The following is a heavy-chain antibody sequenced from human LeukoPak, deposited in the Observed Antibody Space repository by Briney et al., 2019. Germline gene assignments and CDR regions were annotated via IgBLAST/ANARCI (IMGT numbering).Heavy chain of an antibody. D-gene: IGHD6-13*01. J-gene: IGHJ5*02. CDR2: ISRDGGST. Sequence: GRSLRLSCAASGFTFDDYAMHWVRQAPGKGLEWVSLISRDGGSTYYADSVKGRFTISRDNSKNSLYLQMNSLRAEDTALYYCAKGIAAAGPTWFDPWGQGTLVTVSS. CDR3: AKGIAAAGPTWFDP. V-gene: IGHV3-43D*03. CDR1: GFTFDDYA.